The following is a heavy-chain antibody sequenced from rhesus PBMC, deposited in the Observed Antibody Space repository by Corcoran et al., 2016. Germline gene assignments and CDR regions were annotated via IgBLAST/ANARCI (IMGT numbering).Heavy chain of an antibody. CDR2: ISGSGWDT. CDR3: ARQVDSSVDY. J-gene: IGHJ4*01. Sequence: QVQLQVSGPGLVKPSETLSLTCAVSGYFVASGYHWGWFRPCPGKGREYIGYISGSGWDTYYHPSLRSRVTISKDTSKNQFSLKVISVTAADTAVYYCARQVDSSVDYWGQGVLVTVSS. V-gene: IGHV4-99*01. CDR1: GYFVASGYH. D-gene: IGHD2-15*01.